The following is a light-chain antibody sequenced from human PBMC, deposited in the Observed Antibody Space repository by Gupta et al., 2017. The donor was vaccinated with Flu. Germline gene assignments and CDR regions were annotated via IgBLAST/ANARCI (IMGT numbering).Light chain of an antibody. CDR1: SSDVGGYNY. CDR2: EVS. CDR3: SSYTSSSTLE. Sequence: SITISCTGTSSDVGGYNYVSWYQQHPGKAHNLMIYEVSNRPSGVSNRFSGSKSGNTASLTISGLQAEDEADYYCSSYTSSSTLEIGGGTKLTVL. V-gene: IGLV2-14*01. J-gene: IGLJ2*01.